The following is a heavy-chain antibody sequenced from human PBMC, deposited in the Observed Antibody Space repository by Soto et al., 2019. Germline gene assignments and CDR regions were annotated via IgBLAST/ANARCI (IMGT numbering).Heavy chain of an antibody. CDR1: GFTVSTNY. J-gene: IGHJ4*02. Sequence: EVQLVESGGGLIRPGGSLRLSCAVSGFTVSTNYMSWVSQAPGKGLEWVSVVYSGGSTYYADSVKGRFTISRDNSKNTVCLQMTSLRAEDTAMYYCARGLGERVIRDDYCGQGTLVTVSS. CDR3: ARGLGERVIRDDY. CDR2: VYSGGST. D-gene: IGHD3-22*01. V-gene: IGHV3-53*01.